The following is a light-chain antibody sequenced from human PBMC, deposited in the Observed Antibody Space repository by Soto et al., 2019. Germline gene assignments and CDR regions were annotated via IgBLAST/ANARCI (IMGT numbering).Light chain of an antibody. CDR2: AAS. CDR1: QGISSN. V-gene: IGKV1-9*01. Sequence: IQLTQSPSSLSASVGDRVTITCRASQGISSNLAWYQQKPGKAPNLLIYAASTLQSGVPSRFSGSGSGTDFTLTISSLQPEDFATYYCQQSYSSPPTFGGGTKVDIK. CDR3: QQSYSSPPT. J-gene: IGKJ4*01.